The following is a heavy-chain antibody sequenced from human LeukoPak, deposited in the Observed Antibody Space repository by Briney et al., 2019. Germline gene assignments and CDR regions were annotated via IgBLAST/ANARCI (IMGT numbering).Heavy chain of an antibody. D-gene: IGHD3-3*01. CDR1: GYTFASYG. CDR2: ISAYNGKT. Sequence: ALVKVSCKASGYTFASYGISWVRQAPGHRLEWMGWISAYNGKTNYAQKLQGRVTMTTDTSTSTAYMELRSLRSDETAVYYCARAYYDFWSGYPPEYYYGMDVWGQGTTVTVSS. J-gene: IGHJ6*02. V-gene: IGHV1-18*01. CDR3: ARAYYDFWSGYPPEYYYGMDV.